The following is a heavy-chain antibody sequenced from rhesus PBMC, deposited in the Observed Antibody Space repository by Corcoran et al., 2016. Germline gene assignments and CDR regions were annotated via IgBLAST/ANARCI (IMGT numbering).Heavy chain of an antibody. CDR1: GGSISSGYD. D-gene: IGHD6-25*01. CDR2: IYGSSGST. CDR3: ARSIAAAGMSFDY. Sequence: QVQLQESGPGVVKPSETLSLTCAVSGGSISSGYDWSWIRQPPGKGLEWIGYIYGSSGSTNYNPSLKNRVTISKDASKNQSSLKLSSVTAADTAVYYCARSIAAAGMSFDYWGQGVLVTVSS. J-gene: IGHJ4*01. V-gene: IGHV4-76*01.